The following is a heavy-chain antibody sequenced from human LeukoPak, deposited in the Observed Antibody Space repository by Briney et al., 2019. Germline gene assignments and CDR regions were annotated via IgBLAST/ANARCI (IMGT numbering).Heavy chain of an antibody. CDR3: AKGRNGDNVAEAADI. CDR2: ISTNGGRT. CDR1: GFTFNTYA. Sequence: GGSLRLSCAASGFTFNTYAVNWVRQAPGKGLEWVSAISTNGGRTYYADSVEGRFTISRDNSKNTLYLQMNGLRGEDTAVYYCAKGRNGDNVAEAADIWGQGTMVTVSS. V-gene: IGHV3-23*01. D-gene: IGHD4-17*01. J-gene: IGHJ3*02.